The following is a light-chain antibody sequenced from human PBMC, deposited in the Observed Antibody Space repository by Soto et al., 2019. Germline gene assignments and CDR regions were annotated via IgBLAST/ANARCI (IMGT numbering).Light chain of an antibody. J-gene: IGLJ1*01. Sequence: QSVLTQPASVSGSPGQSITISCTGTSSDVGGYNYVSWYQQHPGKAPKLMIYEVSNRPSGVSNSFSGSKSANTASLTISGLQAEDEADYFCSSYGSTSTRYVLGTGTKLTVL. V-gene: IGLV2-14*01. CDR3: SSYGSTSTRYV. CDR1: SSDVGGYNY. CDR2: EVS.